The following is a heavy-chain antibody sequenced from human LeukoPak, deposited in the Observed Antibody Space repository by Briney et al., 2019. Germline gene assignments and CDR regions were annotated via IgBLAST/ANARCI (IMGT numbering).Heavy chain of an antibody. J-gene: IGHJ4*02. CDR3: ARAMEQWLVDDY. CDR2: INPSGGST. D-gene: IGHD6-19*01. CDR1: GYTFTGYY. V-gene: IGHV1-46*01. Sequence: GASVKVSCKASGYTFTGYYMHWVRQAPGQALEWMGIINPSGGSTSYAQKFQGRVTMTRDMSTSTVYMELSSLRSEDTAVYYCARAMEQWLVDDYWGQGTLVTVSS.